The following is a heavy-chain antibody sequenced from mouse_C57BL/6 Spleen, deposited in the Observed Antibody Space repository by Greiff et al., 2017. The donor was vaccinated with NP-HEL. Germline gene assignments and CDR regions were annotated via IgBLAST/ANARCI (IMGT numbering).Heavy chain of an antibody. D-gene: IGHD1-1*01. Sequence: QVQLQQSDAELVKPGASVKISCKVSGYTFTDHTIHWMKQRPEQGLEWIGYIYPRDGSTKYNEKFKGKATLTADKSSSTAYMQLNSLTSEDSAVYFCARNEWGSSYPAWFAYWGQGTLVTVSA. V-gene: IGHV1-78*01. CDR1: GYTFTDHT. CDR3: ARNEWGSSYPAWFAY. J-gene: IGHJ3*01. CDR2: IYPRDGST.